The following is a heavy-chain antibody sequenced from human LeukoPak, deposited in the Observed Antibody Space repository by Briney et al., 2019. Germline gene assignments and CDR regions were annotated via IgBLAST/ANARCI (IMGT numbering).Heavy chain of an antibody. Sequence: PGGSLGLSCAASGFTVSSNYMSWVRQAPGKGLEWVSVIYSGGSTYYADSVKGRFTISRDNSKNTLYLQMNSLRAEDTAVYYCAMRPPDFYYYGMDVWGQGTTVTVSS. J-gene: IGHJ6*02. CDR3: AMRPPDFYYYGMDV. CDR2: IYSGGST. D-gene: IGHD3-3*01. CDR1: GFTVSSNY. V-gene: IGHV3-66*01.